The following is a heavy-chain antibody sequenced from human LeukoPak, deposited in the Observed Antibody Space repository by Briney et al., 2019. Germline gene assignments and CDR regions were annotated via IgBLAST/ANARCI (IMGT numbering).Heavy chain of an antibody. CDR2: IHHSGST. CDR3: ARDLYSNYGFDY. D-gene: IGHD4-11*01. CDR1: GGSISSGGYY. Sequence: PSQTLSLTCTVSGGSISSGGYYWSWIRQPPGKGLEWIAYIHHSGSTYYNPSLKSRVTISVDRSKNQFSLKLSYVTAADMAVYYCARDLYSNYGFDYWGQGTLVTVSS. V-gene: IGHV4-30-2*01. J-gene: IGHJ4*02.